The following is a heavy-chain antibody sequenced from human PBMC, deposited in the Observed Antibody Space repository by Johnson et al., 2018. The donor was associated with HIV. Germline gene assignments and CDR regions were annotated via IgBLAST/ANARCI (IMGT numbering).Heavy chain of an antibody. V-gene: IGHV3-20*04. J-gene: IGHJ3*02. CDR2: INWNGAST. CDR1: GFTFDDYG. Sequence: VQLVESGGGVVRPGGSLKLSCAASGFTFDDYGMSWVRQAPGKGLEWVSGINWNGASTGYPDSVKGRFTISRDNAKNSLYLQMNSLRAEDTALYYCARARGAIAAAVNDAFDIWGQGTMVTVSS. D-gene: IGHD6-13*01. CDR3: ARARGAIAAAVNDAFDI.